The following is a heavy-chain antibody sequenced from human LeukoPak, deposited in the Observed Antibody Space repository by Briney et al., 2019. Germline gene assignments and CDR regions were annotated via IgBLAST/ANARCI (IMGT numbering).Heavy chain of an antibody. J-gene: IGHJ3*02. CDR2: ISDSGST. V-gene: IGHV4-34*01. D-gene: IGHD3-22*01. CDR3: ARSGTTYYYDSSTRI. Sequence: SETLSLTCAVYGGSFSGYYWSWIRQPPGKGLEWIGEISDSGSTNYNPSLKSRATIVIDTSKKQISLDLYSVTVADTAVYYCARSGTTYYYDSSTRIWGQGTMVTVSS. CDR1: GGSFSGYY.